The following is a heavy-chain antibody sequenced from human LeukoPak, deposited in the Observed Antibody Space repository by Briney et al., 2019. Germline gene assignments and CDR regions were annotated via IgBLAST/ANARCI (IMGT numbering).Heavy chain of an antibody. Sequence: PGGSLRLSCAASGFTFSNYAMNWVRQAPGKGLEWVAIIRPDGINQEYADSVQGRFTISRDNSKNTLYLQMNSLRAEDTAVYYCATDPPLNYDSSAYYYDYWGQGTLVTVSS. CDR3: ATDPPLNYDSSAYYYDY. D-gene: IGHD3-22*01. CDR2: IRPDGINQ. CDR1: GFTFSNYA. V-gene: IGHV3-30*02. J-gene: IGHJ4*02.